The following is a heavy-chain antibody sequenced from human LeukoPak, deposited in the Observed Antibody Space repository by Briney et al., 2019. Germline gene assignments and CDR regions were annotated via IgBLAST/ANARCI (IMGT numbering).Heavy chain of an antibody. V-gene: IGHV2-26*01. Sequence: SGPSLVHPTENLTLTCTVPGFSLSYARLGVSWIRQPPGKALEWPAHIFSNYEKSYRTPLKSRLTVSKATSNSQVLLTMTNMDAVDTATYYCARILSGGYSYGSRTPDYWGQGTLVTVSS. D-gene: IGHD5-18*01. CDR2: IFSNYEK. J-gene: IGHJ4*02. CDR3: ARILSGGYSYGSRTPDY. CDR1: GFSLSYARLG.